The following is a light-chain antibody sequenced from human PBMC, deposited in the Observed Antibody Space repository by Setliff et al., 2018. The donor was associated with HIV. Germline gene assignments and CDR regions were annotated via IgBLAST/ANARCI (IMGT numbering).Light chain of an antibody. CDR2: DNN. V-gene: IGLV1-44*01. J-gene: IGLJ1*01. Sequence: QSVLAQPPSASGTPGQRVAISCSGSSSNIGTNAVNWYQQLPGTAPKVLIYDNNQWPSGVPDRVSGSKSGTSASLAISGLQSDDEADYYCAAWDATLNGFVFGTGTKVTVL. CDR3: AAWDATLNGFV. CDR1: SSNIGTNA.